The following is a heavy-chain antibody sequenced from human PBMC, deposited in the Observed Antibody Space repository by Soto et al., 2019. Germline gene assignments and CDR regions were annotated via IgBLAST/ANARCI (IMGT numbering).Heavy chain of an antibody. CDR1: GFTFSSYA. CDR2: ISGSGGST. Sequence: QTGGSLRLSCAASGFTFSSYAMSWVRQAPGKGLERVSAISGSGGSTYYADSVKGRFTISRDNSKNTLYLQMNSLRAEDTAVYYCAKDHYSNPYYYYYMDVWGKGTTVTVSS. D-gene: IGHD4-4*01. J-gene: IGHJ6*03. CDR3: AKDHYSNPYYYYYMDV. V-gene: IGHV3-23*01.